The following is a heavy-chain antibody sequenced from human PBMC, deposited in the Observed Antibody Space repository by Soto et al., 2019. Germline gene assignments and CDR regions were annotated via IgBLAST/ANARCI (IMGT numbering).Heavy chain of an antibody. CDR1: GFTFSSYE. CDR2: ISSSGSTI. CDR3: ASGSYYYYYGMDV. Sequence: LRLSCAASGFTFSSYEMNWVRQAPGKGLEWVSYISSSGSTIYYADSVKGRFTISRDNAKNSLYLQMNSLRAEDTAVYYCASGSYYYYYGMDVWGQGTTVTVSS. J-gene: IGHJ6*02. V-gene: IGHV3-48*03.